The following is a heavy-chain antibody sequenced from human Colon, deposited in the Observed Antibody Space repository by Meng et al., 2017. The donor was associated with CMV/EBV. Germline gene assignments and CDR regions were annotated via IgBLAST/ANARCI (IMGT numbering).Heavy chain of an antibody. CDR2: MNPNSGDT. Sequence: ASVKVSCKASGYVFSAYDIHWVRQATGQGLEWMGWMNPNSGDTGYAQNFLGRVTMTWDTSSGTAYLELGSLRSEDTAIYYCARGRGYPVVRGAPLRTYSHYYGMDVWGQGTTVTVSS. V-gene: IGHV1-8*01. D-gene: IGHD3-10*01. J-gene: IGHJ6*02. CDR3: ARGRGYPVVRGAPLRTYSHYYGMDV. CDR1: GYVFSAYD.